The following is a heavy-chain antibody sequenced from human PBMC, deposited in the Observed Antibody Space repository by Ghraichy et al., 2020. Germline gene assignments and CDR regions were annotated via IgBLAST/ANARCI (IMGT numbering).Heavy chain of an antibody. CDR1: GFSFSDYR. CDR2: ITGSSITI. V-gene: IGHV3-48*01. Sequence: GGSLRLSCEGSGFSFSDYRMHWVRLTPRKALEWVSYITGSSITIFYTDSVKGRFTISRDNAKNSLYLQMNSLRAEDTAVYYCARLPLPRRAAVGDGYLDPWGRGTLVTVPS. CDR3: ARLPLPRRAAVGDGYLDP. D-gene: IGHD6-13*01. J-gene: IGHJ2*01.